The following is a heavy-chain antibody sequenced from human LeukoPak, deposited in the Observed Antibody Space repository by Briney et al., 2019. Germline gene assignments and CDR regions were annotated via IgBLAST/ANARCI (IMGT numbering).Heavy chain of an antibody. J-gene: IGHJ4*02. CDR3: ARGRSEDIVVVVAATDFDY. V-gene: IGHV4-34*01. CDR2: INHRGSN. CDR1: GGSFSGYY. D-gene: IGHD2-15*01. Sequence: PSQTLSLTCAVYGGSFSGYYWSWIRQPPGKGLEWVGEINHRGSNNYNPSLKSRVTISVDTSKNQISLKLSSVTAADTAAYYCARGRSEDIVVVVAATDFDYWGQGTLVTVSS.